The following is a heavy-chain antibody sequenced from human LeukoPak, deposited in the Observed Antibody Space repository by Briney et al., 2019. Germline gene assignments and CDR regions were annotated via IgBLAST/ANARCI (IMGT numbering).Heavy chain of an antibody. Sequence: SESLSLTCTVSGGSISSYYWSWIRQPPGKGLEWIGNIYNTARPNYNPSLKSRVTISVDTSKTQYSLKLSSVTAADTAVYYCARANMEARPTVTSFDYWGQGTLVTVSS. V-gene: IGHV4-59*08. CDR2: IYNTARP. CDR3: ARANMEARPTVTSFDY. J-gene: IGHJ4*02. D-gene: IGHD6-6*01. CDR1: GGSISSYY.